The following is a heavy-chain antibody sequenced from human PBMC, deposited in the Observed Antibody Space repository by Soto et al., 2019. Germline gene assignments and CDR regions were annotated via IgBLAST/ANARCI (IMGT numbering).Heavy chain of an antibody. D-gene: IGHD2-21*02. Sequence: GGSLRLSCAASGFKFESYARNWVRQAPGKGLEWVSSIIGSGGSAYYADSLKGRFSISRDNSKNTLYLEVNSLRVEDTAVYYCARESQTAPFYYWGQGTLVTSPQ. CDR2: IIGSGGSA. J-gene: IGHJ4*02. CDR3: ARESQTAPFYY. V-gene: IGHV3-23*01. CDR1: GFKFESYA.